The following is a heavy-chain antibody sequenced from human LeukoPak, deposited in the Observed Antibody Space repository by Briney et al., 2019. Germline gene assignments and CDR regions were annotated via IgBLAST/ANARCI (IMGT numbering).Heavy chain of an antibody. D-gene: IGHD1-26*01. CDR1: GFTFGDYA. V-gene: IGHV3-49*04. CDR3: ARHPGSGSNLGAVDY. Sequence: GRSLRLSCAASGFTFGDYAMGWVRQAPGKGLEWVGFIRTKTYGGTTEYAASVKGRFTISRDDSKSIAYLQMNSLKTEDTAVYYCARHPGSGSNLGAVDYWGQGTLVTVSS. J-gene: IGHJ4*02. CDR2: IRTKTYGGTT.